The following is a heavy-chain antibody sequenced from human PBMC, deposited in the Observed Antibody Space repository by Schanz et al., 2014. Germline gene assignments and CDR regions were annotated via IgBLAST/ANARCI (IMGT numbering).Heavy chain of an antibody. CDR1: GDSISSAY. D-gene: IGHD5-18*01. J-gene: IGHJ4*01. Sequence: QVQLQESGPGLVEPSQTLSLTCTVSGDSISSAYWSWVRQHPGKGLEWIGGIHHIGSTYHNPSLRSRLTMSLDTSRNHFSLRLTSVSAADTAVYYCARARGYNYGLFDYWGLGTLVTVSS. CDR2: IHHIGST. V-gene: IGHV4-31*03. CDR3: ARARGYNYGLFDY.